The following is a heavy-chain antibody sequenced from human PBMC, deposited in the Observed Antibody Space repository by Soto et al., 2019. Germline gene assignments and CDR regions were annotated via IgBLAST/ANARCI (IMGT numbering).Heavy chain of an antibody. CDR3: ARVRKGLLQSGLDY. D-gene: IGHD2-21*02. Sequence: PSETLSLTCAVYGGSFSGYYWSWIRQPPGKGLEWIGEINHSGSTNYNPSLKSRVTISVDTSKNQFSLKLSSVTAADTAVYYCARVRKGLLQSGLDYWGQGTLVTVSS. CDR1: GGSFSGYY. CDR2: INHSGST. J-gene: IGHJ4*02. V-gene: IGHV4-34*01.